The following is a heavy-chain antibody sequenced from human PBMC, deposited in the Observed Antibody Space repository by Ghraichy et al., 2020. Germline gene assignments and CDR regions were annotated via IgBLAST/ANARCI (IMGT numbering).Heavy chain of an antibody. CDR3: ARSVAVAGMRVDY. J-gene: IGHJ4*02. V-gene: IGHV4-38-2*01. Sequence: SETLSLTCAVSGYSISSGYYWGWIRQPPGKGLEWIGSIYHSGSTYYNPSLKSRVTISVDTSKNQFSLKLSSVTAADTAVYYCARSVAVAGMRVDYWGQGTLVTVSS. CDR2: IYHSGST. D-gene: IGHD6-19*01. CDR1: GYSISSGYY.